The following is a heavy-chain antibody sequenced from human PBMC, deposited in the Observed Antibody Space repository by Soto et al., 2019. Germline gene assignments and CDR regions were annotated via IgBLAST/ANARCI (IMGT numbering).Heavy chain of an antibody. CDR3: LRDQRHWNEFADQ. V-gene: IGHV3-74*01. J-gene: IGHJ4*02. Sequence: VQLVESGGCLVQPGGSLRLSCAASGFAFASYWMHWVRQAPGKGLVWVSRISQDGAIATQADSVKGRFTISRDNAKNILFLQMNSLRADDTAVYYCLRDQRHWNEFADQWGQGTLVTVSS. CDR1: GFAFASYW. CDR2: ISQDGAIA. D-gene: IGHD1-1*01.